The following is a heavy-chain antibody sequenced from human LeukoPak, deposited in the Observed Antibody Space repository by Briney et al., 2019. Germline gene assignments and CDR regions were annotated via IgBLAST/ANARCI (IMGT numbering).Heavy chain of an antibody. CDR1: GFSFGDSV. D-gene: IGHD1-26*01. Sequence: GGSLRLSCTVSGFSFGDSVMSWVRQAPGKGLEWVGFIRGKAYGGTTEYAASVKGRFTISRDDSKSIAYLQMNSLKTEDTAVYYCTREWGGELRPYYYYGMDVWGQGTTVTVSS. CDR2: IRGKAYGGTT. J-gene: IGHJ6*02. V-gene: IGHV3-49*04. CDR3: TREWGGELRPYYYYGMDV.